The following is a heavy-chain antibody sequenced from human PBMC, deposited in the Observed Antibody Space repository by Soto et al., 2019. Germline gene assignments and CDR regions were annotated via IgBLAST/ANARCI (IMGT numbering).Heavy chain of an antibody. D-gene: IGHD2-8*01. J-gene: IGHJ4*02. Sequence: EVQLVESGGGFVQPGGSLRLSCAASGFTFSNSWMHWVRQAPGKGLVWVSYINSDGSTTTYADSVKGRFTISRDNAKNTVYLQITSLTAEETAVYYCARDRWYTTDYWGQGTLVTVSS. V-gene: IGHV3-74*01. CDR3: ARDRWYTTDY. CDR2: INSDGSTT. CDR1: GFTFSNSW.